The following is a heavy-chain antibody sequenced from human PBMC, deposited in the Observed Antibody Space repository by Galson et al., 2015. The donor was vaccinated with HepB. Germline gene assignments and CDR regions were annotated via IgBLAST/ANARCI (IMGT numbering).Heavy chain of an antibody. J-gene: IGHJ4*02. Sequence: SLRLSCAASGFIFSSYEMNWVRQAPGKGLEWISYISSSGSIIYYADSVKGRFTISRDNAKNSLYLQMNSLRAEDTAVYYCARTDGYTSFDYWGRGTLVTVSS. CDR1: GFIFSSYE. V-gene: IGHV3-48*03. CDR2: ISSSGSII. D-gene: IGHD5-18*01. CDR3: ARTDGYTSFDY.